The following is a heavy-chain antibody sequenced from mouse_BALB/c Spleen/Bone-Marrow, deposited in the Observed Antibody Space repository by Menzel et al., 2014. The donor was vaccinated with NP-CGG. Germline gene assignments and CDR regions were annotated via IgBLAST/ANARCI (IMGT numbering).Heavy chain of an antibody. V-gene: IGHV1S135*01. CDR2: TDPYNGGT. J-gene: IGHJ3*01. Sequence: EVQRVESGPELVKPGASVKVSCKASGYAFTSYNMYWVKQSHGKSLEWIGHTDPYNGGTSYNQKFKGKATLTVDKSSSTAYMHLNSLTSENSAVYYCAREDYGKGFAYWGQGTLVTVSA. D-gene: IGHD2-1*01. CDR3: AREDYGKGFAY. CDR1: GYAFTSYN.